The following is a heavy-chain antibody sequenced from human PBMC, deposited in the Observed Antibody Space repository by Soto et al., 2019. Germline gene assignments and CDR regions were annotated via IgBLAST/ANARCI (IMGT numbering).Heavy chain of an antibody. CDR1: GGTFSSYA. D-gene: IGHD5-12*01. CDR3: ARVLYSGYEGYYYGMDV. CDR2: IIPIFGTA. J-gene: IGHJ6*02. V-gene: IGHV1-69*13. Sequence: SVKVSCKASGGTFSSYAISWERRAPGQGLEWMGGIIPIFGTANYAQKLQGRVTITADESTSTAYMELSSLRSEDTAVYYCARVLYSGYEGYYYGMDVWGQGTTGTVSS.